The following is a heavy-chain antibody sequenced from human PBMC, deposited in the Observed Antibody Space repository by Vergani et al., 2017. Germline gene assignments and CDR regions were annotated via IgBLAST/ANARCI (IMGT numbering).Heavy chain of an antibody. CDR3: AREWVVAAAIAGTSKIYNYYYYGMDV. CDR2: INSDGSST. D-gene: IGHD2-2*01. CDR1: GFTFSSYW. Sequence: EVQLVESGGGLVQPGGSLRLSCAASGFTFSSYWMHWVRQAPGKGLVWVSRINSDGSSTSYADSVKGRFTISRDNAKNTLYLQMNSLRAEDTAVYYCAREWVVAAAIAGTSKIYNYYYYGMDVWGQGP. J-gene: IGHJ6*02. V-gene: IGHV3-74*01.